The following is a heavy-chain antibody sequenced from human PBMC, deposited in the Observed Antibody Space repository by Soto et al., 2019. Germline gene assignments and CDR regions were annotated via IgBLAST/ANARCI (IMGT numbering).Heavy chain of an antibody. J-gene: IGHJ4*02. D-gene: IGHD6-13*01. CDR2: INAGNGNT. CDR3: ASEGGLRYSSSWFDLGY. Sequence: QVQLVQSGAEVKKPGASVKVSCKASGYTFTSYAMHWVRQAPGQRLEWMGWINAGNGNTKYSQKFQGRVTITRDTSASTAYMELSSLRSEDTAVYYCASEGGLRYSSSWFDLGYWGQGTLVTVSS. V-gene: IGHV1-3*01. CDR1: GYTFTSYA.